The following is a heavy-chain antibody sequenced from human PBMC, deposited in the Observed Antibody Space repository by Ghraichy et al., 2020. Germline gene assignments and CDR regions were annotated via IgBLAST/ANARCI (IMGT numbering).Heavy chain of an antibody. Sequence: SETLSLTCNVSGDSISNYYWSWLRQTPGKGLEWIAYIYYTGNTNYNPSLKSRATISVDRSRNQFSLKLISVTTTDTAVYYCARGGRRGSGFYLPFDSWGQGTLVTVSS. D-gene: IGHD3-3*01. CDR3: ARGGRRGSGFYLPFDS. J-gene: IGHJ5*01. CDR1: GDSISNYY. V-gene: IGHV4-59*01. CDR2: IYYTGNT.